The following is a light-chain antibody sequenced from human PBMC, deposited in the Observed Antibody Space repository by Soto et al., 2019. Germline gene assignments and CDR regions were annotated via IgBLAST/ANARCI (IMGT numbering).Light chain of an antibody. CDR1: QSVGSN. Sequence: EIVMTQSPATLSVSPGERATLSCRASQSVGSNLAWYQQKPGQAPRLLIYGASTRATGIPARFSGSGSGTEFTLTISSLQSEGFAVYYCQQYNNWPPLTFGGGTKVEIK. V-gene: IGKV3-15*01. CDR2: GAS. CDR3: QQYNNWPPLT. J-gene: IGKJ4*01.